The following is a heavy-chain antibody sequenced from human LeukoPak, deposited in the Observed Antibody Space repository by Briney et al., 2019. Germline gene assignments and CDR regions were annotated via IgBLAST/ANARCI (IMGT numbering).Heavy chain of an antibody. D-gene: IGHD6-25*01. CDR1: GGSISSGSYY. CDR3: ARAAWGSSGNWFDP. J-gene: IGHJ5*02. Sequence: SETLSLTCTVSGGSISSGSYYWSWIRQPAGKGLEWIGRIYTSGSTNYNPSLKSRVTISVDRSKNQFSLKLSSVTAADTAVYYCARAAWGSSGNWFDPWGQGTLVTVSS. V-gene: IGHV4-61*02. CDR2: IYTSGST.